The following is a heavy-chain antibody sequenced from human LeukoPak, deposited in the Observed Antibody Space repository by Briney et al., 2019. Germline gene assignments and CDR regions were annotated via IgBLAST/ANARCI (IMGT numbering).Heavy chain of an antibody. CDR3: ARGLVDRYYYYYGMDV. J-gene: IGHJ6*02. V-gene: IGHV3-30*04. Sequence: PGGSLRLSCAASGFTFSSYAMHWVRQAPGKGLEWVAVISYDGSNKYYADSVKGRFTISRDNSKNTLYLQMNSLRAEDTAVYYCARGLVDRYYYYYGMDVWGQGTTVTVSS. CDR2: ISYDGSNK. CDR1: GFTFSSYA. D-gene: IGHD6-19*01.